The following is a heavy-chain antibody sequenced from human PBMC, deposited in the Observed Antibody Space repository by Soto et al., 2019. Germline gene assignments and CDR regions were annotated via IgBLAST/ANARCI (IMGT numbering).Heavy chain of an antibody. V-gene: IGHV4-34*01. D-gene: IGHD3-10*01. CDR2: INHSGST. Sequence: QVQLQQWGAGLLKPSETLSLTCAVYGGSFSGYYWSWIRQPPGKGLEWIGEINHSGSTNYNPSLKSRVTIAVDTSKNQFSLKLSSVTGADTAVYYCARGLSQLLWFGELEGYNWFDPWGQGTLVTVSS. CDR3: ARGLSQLLWFGELEGYNWFDP. J-gene: IGHJ5*02. CDR1: GGSFSGYY.